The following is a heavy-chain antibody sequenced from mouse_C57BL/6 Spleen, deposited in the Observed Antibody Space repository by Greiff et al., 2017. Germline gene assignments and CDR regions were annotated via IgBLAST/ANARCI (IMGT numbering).Heavy chain of an antibody. CDR2: ISYDGSN. J-gene: IGHJ2*01. V-gene: IGHV3-6*01. D-gene: IGHD2-4*01. CDR3: ARRGGYYDYDEGFDY. CDR1: GYSITSGYY. Sequence: DVHLVESGPGLVKPSQSLSLTCSVTGYSITSGYYWNWIRQFPGNKLECMGYISYDGSNNYNPSLKKRISITRDTSKNQFFLKLNSVTTEDTAAYYCARRGGYYDYDEGFDYWGQGTTLTVSS.